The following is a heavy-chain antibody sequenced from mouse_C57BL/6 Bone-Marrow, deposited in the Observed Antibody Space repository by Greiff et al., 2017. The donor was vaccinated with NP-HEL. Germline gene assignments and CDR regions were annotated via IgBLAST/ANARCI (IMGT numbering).Heavy chain of an antibody. Sequence: EVKLMESGGGLVQPKGSLKLSCAASGFSFNTYAMNWVRQAPGKGLEWVARIRSKSNNYATYYADSVKDRFTISRDNSESMLYLQMNNLKTEDKAMYYCVSLEGYAMDYWGQGTSVTVSS. V-gene: IGHV10-1*01. J-gene: IGHJ4*01. CDR2: IRSKSNNYAT. D-gene: IGHD2-10*02. CDR1: GFSFNTYA. CDR3: VSLEGYAMDY.